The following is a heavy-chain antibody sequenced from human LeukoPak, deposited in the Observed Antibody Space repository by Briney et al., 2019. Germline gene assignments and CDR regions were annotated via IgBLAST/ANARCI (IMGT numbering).Heavy chain of an antibody. CDR3: ARDLPPSRPMITFGGVNDAFDI. J-gene: IGHJ3*02. CDR2: ISSSGSTI. Sequence: GGSLRLSCAASGFTFSSYSMNWVRQAPGKGLEWVSYISSSGSTIYYADSVKGRFTISRDNAKNSLYLQMNSLRAEDTAVYYCARDLPPSRPMITFGGVNDAFDIWGQGTMVTVSS. V-gene: IGHV3-48*04. D-gene: IGHD3-16*01. CDR1: GFTFSSYS.